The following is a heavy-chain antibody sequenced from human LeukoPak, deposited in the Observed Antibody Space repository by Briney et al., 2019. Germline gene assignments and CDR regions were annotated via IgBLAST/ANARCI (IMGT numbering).Heavy chain of an antibody. J-gene: IGHJ4*02. CDR3: AREAPDYYGSGSYYKGGWEGNDYFDY. V-gene: IGHV7-4-1*02. CDR1: GYTFTSYA. Sequence: ASVKVSCKASGYTFTSYAMNWVRQAPGQGLGWMGWINTNTGNPTYAQGFTGRFVFSLDTSVSTAYLQISSLKAEDTAVYYCAREAPDYYGSGSYYKGGWEGNDYFDYWGQGTLVTVSS. D-gene: IGHD3-10*01. CDR2: INTNTGNP.